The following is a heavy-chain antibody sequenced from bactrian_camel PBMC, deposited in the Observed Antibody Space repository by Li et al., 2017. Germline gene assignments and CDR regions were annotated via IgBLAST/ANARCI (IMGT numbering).Heavy chain of an antibody. CDR3: RRSEGY. CDR1: GFTFSSYW. Sequence: HVQLVESGGGLAQPGGSLRLSCAGSGFTFSSYWMYWVRQAPGKGLELVSGISSSGVTRYYADSVKDRFTISRDNAKNTVYLQMNSLKADDTAVYYCRRSEGYWGRGTQVTVS. D-gene: IGHD4*01. V-gene: IGHV3S1*01. J-gene: IGHJ6*01. CDR2: ISSSGVTR.